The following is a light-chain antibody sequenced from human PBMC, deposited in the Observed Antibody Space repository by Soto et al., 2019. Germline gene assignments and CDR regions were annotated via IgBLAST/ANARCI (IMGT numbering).Light chain of an antibody. CDR2: GAS. Sequence: EIVLTQSPGTLSLSPGERATLSCRASQIVSSIYLAWYQQKPGQAPRLLIYGASSRATGIPDRFSGSGSGTDFTLTISRLEPEDFAVYYCQQYGSSPRITFGQGTRLEIK. V-gene: IGKV3-20*01. J-gene: IGKJ5*01. CDR3: QQYGSSPRIT. CDR1: QIVSSIY.